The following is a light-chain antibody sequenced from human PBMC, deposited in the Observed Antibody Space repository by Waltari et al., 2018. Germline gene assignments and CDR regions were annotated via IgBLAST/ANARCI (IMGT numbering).Light chain of an antibody. J-gene: IGKJ2*01. CDR3: QQYNTYSS. CDR1: QSISNW. Sequence: DIQMTQSPSSLSASVGDRVTITCQASQSISNWLAWYQQKPGKAPILLIYKASILKSGVPSRFSGNGSGTQFTLTISSLQPGDFATYYCQQYNTYSSFGQGTKLEIK. CDR2: KAS. V-gene: IGKV1-5*03.